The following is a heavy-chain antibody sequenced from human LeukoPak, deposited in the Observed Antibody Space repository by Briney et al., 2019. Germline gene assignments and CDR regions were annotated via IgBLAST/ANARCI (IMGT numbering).Heavy chain of an antibody. V-gene: IGHV1-2*06. CDR2: INPNSGGT. CDR1: GYTFIGYY. J-gene: IGHJ5*02. CDR3: ARAPIYDILTGYRFDP. D-gene: IGHD3-9*01. Sequence: ASMKVSCKASGYTFIGYYIHWVRQAPGQEPEWMGRINPNSGGTNYVQKFQGRVTMTRDTSTSTVYMELSSLRSEDTAVYYCARAPIYDILTGYRFDPWGQGTLVTVSS.